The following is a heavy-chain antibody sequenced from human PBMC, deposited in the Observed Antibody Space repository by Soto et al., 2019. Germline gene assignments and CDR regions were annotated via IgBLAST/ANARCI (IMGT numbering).Heavy chain of an antibody. J-gene: IGHJ6*02. CDR2: ISGSGGST. CDR3: AKVIHSSSWDYYYYGMDV. CDR1: GFTFSSYA. D-gene: IGHD6-6*01. V-gene: IGHV3-23*01. Sequence: GGSLRLSCAASGFTFSSYAMSWVRQAPGKGLEWVSAISGSGGSTYYADSVKGRFTISRDNSKNTLYLRMNSLRVEDTAVYYCAKVIHSSSWDYYYYGMDVWGQGTTVTVSS.